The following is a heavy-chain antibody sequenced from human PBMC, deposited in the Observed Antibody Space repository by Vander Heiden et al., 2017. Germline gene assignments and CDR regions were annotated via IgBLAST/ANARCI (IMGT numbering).Heavy chain of an antibody. D-gene: IGHD6-13*01. CDR3: STAAAGSY. CDR1: GFTLSNAC. Sequence: EVQLVESGGSLVMPGGSLRLSCAASGFTLSNACMNWVRQGAGKGLEWVGRIKSKTAGGTTDYAAPVKGRFTISRDDSKNTLYLQMNSLKTEDTAVYYCSTAAAGSYWGQGTLVTVSS. V-gene: IGHV3-15*07. J-gene: IGHJ4*02. CDR2: IKSKTAGGTT.